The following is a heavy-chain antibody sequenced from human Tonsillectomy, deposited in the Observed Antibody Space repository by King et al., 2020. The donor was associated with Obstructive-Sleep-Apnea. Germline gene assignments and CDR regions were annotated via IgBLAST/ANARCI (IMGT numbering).Heavy chain of an antibody. V-gene: IGHV3-15*01. J-gene: IGHJ4*02. CDR3: TGGWGGPPYYFDS. D-gene: IGHD3-16*01. Sequence: VQLVESGGGLVKPGGSLRLSCAASGFTFSNAWMSWVRQAPGKGLEWVGLIKGKADGETTEYAAPVKGRFTISRDDSKSTRDDSKSTLYLQMNSLKTEYTAVYFCTGGWGGPPYYFDSWGQRTLVTVSP. CDR1: GFTFSNAW. CDR2: IKGKADGETT.